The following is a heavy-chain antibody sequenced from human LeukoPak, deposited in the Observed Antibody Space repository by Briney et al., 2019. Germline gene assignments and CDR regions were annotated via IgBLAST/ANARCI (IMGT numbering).Heavy chain of an antibody. CDR3: ARERTYGDFFDY. Sequence: XEWVSVIYSGGSTYYADSVKGRFTISRDNSKNTLYLQMNSLRAEDTAVYYCARERTYGDFFDYWGQGTLVTVSS. CDR2: IYSGGST. J-gene: IGHJ4*02. V-gene: IGHV3-66*01. D-gene: IGHD4-17*01.